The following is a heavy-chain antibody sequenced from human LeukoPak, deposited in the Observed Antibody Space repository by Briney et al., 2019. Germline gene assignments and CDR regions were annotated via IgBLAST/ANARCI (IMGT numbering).Heavy chain of an antibody. CDR3: AKGGGISGYSYQNDY. D-gene: IGHD3-22*01. Sequence: GGSLRLSCAASGFTFDDYAMHWVRQALGKGLEWVSLISGDGGSLYYADSVKGRFTISRDNSKNSLFLQMNGLRTEDTALYYCAKGGGISGYSYQNDYWGQGTLVTVSS. CDR2: ISGDGGSL. CDR1: GFTFDDYA. V-gene: IGHV3-43*02. J-gene: IGHJ4*02.